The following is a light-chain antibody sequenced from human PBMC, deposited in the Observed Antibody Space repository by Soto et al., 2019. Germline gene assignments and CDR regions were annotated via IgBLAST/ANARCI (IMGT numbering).Light chain of an antibody. J-gene: IGKJ4*01. CDR1: QSVSSK. CDR2: GAS. CDR3: HQYGSSPLT. V-gene: IGKV3-15*01. Sequence: EIVMTQSPATLSVSPGERATLSCRASQSVSSKLAWYQQKPGQAPRLLIYGASTRATGIPARFSGSGSETEFTLTISSLQSEDFAVYYCHQYGSSPLTFGGGTKVDIK.